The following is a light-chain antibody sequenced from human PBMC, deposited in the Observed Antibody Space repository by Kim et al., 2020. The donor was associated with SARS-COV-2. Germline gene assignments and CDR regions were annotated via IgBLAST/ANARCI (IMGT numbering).Light chain of an antibody. CDR3: QSYDKRQNEWV. J-gene: IGLJ3*02. CDR2: GNT. V-gene: IGLV1-40*01. Sequence: QSVTVSFTGGNSNLGSQYGLQWYQLLPRTAPKLLFYGNTNRPAGVPGRFAGYTSGSSASLASNGLQAGDEAYYCCQSYDKRQNEWVFGGGTKVTVL. CDR1: NSNLGSQYG.